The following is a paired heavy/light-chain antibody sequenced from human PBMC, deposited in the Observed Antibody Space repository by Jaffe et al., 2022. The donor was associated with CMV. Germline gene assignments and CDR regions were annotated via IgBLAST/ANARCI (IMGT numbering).Heavy chain of an antibody. D-gene: IGHD3-22*01. Sequence: EVQLVESGGGLVQPGRSLRLSCTASGFTFGDYAMSWVRQAPGKGLEWVGFIRSKAYGGTTEYAASVKGRFTISRDDSKSIAYLQMNSLKTEDTAVYYCTRGGDTMIVVVITVQEYFDYWGQGTLVTVSS. J-gene: IGHJ4*02. CDR1: GFTFGDYA. CDR3: TRGGDTMIVVVITVQEYFDY. CDR2: IRSKAYGGTT. V-gene: IGHV3-49*04.
Light chain of an antibody. CDR3: QQYGSSPVT. Sequence: EIVLTQSPGTLSLSPGERATLSCRASQSVSSSYLAWYQQKPGQAPRLLIYGASSRATGIPDRFSGSGSGTDFTLTISRLEPEDFAVYYCQQYGSSPVTFGQGTKVEIK. V-gene: IGKV3-20*01. J-gene: IGKJ1*01. CDR2: GAS. CDR1: QSVSSSY.